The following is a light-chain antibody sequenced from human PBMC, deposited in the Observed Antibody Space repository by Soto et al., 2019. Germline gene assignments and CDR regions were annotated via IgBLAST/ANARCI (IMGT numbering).Light chain of an antibody. CDR2: GAS. J-gene: IGKJ5*01. CDR3: QKTYTTPEIT. V-gene: IGKV1-39*01. CDR1: QSISIY. Sequence: DIQMTQSPSSLSASLAHGFTITCRASQSISIYLNWYQLKPGKAPNLLMYGASYLKSGVPTRFSGSGSGTDFTLTISSLQPEDFAIYYCQKTYTTPEITFGQGTRLEIK.